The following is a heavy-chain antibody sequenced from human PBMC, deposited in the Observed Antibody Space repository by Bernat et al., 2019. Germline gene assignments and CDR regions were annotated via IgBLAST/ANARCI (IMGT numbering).Heavy chain of an antibody. Sequence: EEQLVQSGTEVKKPGESLKISCKGSGYTFSNYWIAWVRQMPGKGVEWMGIIYPGDSDTRYSPSFQGQVTISADKSISTAYLQWSGLQASDTAIYYCARLKTFYNPVDYWGQGTLVTVSS. CDR3: ARLKTFYNPVDY. CDR2: IYPGDSDT. J-gene: IGHJ4*02. V-gene: IGHV5-51*01. D-gene: IGHD1-14*01. CDR1: GYTFSNYW.